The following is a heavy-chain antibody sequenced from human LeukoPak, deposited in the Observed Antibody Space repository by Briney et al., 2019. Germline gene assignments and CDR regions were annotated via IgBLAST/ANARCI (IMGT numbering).Heavy chain of an antibody. D-gene: IGHD3-10*01. CDR2: IHYSGST. CDR3: ARLVWLGESPGSWFDS. CDR1: GGSITSHF. V-gene: IGHV4-59*11. J-gene: IGHJ5*01. Sequence: SETLSLTCTVAGGSITSHFWSWIRQPPGKGLEWIGYIHYSGSTNYNPSLKSRVTISPDTSKNQLFLKLNSVTAADTAVYYCARLVWLGESPGSWFDSWGQGTLVTVSS.